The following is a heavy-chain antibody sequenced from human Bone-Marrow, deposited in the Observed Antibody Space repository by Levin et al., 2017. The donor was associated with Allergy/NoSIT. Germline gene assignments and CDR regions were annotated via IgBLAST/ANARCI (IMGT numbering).Heavy chain of an antibody. CDR1: GFTFSSYA. D-gene: IGHD4-17*01. J-gene: IGHJ4*02. CDR2: ISGSGGST. Sequence: GESLKISCAASGFTFSSYAMSWVRQAPGKGLEWVSAISGSGGSTYYADSVKGRFTISRDNSKNTLYLQMNSLRAEDTAVYYCATVVWDYGVDYWGQGTLVTVSS. CDR3: ATVVWDYGVDY. V-gene: IGHV3-23*01.